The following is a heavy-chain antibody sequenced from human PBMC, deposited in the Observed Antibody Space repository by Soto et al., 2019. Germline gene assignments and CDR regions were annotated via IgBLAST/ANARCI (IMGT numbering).Heavy chain of an antibody. Sequence: PGGSLRLSCAASGFTFSSYGMHWVRQAPGKGLEWVAVISYDGSNKYYADSVKGRFTISRDNSKNTLYLQMNSLRAEDTAVYYCAPDPEEWQQQLAFDYWGQGTLVTVSS. CDR1: GFTFSSYG. CDR2: ISYDGSNK. D-gene: IGHD6-13*01. J-gene: IGHJ4*02. V-gene: IGHV3-30*03. CDR3: APDPEEWQQQLAFDY.